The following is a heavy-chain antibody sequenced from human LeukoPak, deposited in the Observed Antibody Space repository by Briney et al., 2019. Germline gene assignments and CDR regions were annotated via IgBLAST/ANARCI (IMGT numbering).Heavy chain of an antibody. V-gene: IGHV3-23*01. CDR2: IRGSGGST. Sequence: GGSLRLSCAASGFTFDDYAMHWVRQAPGKGLEWVSGIRGSGGSTYYADSVKGRFTISRDNSKNTLYLQMNSLRAEDTAVYYCAKVSSSWYFDAFDMWGQGTMVTVSS. J-gene: IGHJ3*02. CDR3: AKVSSSWYFDAFDM. D-gene: IGHD6-13*01. CDR1: GFTFDDYA.